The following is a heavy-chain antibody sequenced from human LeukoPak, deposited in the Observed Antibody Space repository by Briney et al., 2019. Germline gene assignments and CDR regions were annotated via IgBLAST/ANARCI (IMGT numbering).Heavy chain of an antibody. D-gene: IGHD1-1*01. Sequence: PGGSLRLSCAASGFTVSSNYMSWVRQAPGKGLEWVSVIYSGGSTYYADSVKGRFTISRDNSKNTPYLQMNSLRAEDTAVYYCARGQTGKYNLDYWGQGTLVTVSS. CDR1: GFTVSSNY. V-gene: IGHV3-53*01. CDR2: IYSGGST. CDR3: ARGQTGKYNLDY. J-gene: IGHJ4*02.